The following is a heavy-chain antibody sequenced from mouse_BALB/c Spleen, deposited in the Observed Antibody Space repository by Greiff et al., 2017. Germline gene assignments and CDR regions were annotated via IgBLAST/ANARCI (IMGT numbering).Heavy chain of an antibody. D-gene: IGHD2-2*01. CDR3: ARGGGYGLFDY. CDR2: ISYSGST. J-gene: IGHJ2*01. V-gene: IGHV3-2*02. Sequence: EVKLMESGPGLVKPSQSLSLTCTVTGYSITSDYAWNWIRQFPGNKLEWMGYISYSGSTSYNPSLKSRISITRDTSKNQFFLQLNPVTTEDTATYYCARGGGYGLFDYWGQGTTLTVSS. CDR1: GYSITSDYA.